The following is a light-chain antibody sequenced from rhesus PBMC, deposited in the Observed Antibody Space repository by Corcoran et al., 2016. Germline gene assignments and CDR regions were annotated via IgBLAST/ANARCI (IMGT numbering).Light chain of an antibody. Sequence: DIQMTQSPSSLSASVGDRVTITCRASENVKNYLHWYQQKPGKAPKLLIYAASTLQSGVPSRFSGSGSGTDYTFTLSSLQPEDVATYSCQHSYGTPLTFGGGTKVEIK. CDR1: ENVKNY. J-gene: IGKJ4*01. V-gene: IGKV1-74*01. CDR3: QHSYGTPLT. CDR2: AAS.